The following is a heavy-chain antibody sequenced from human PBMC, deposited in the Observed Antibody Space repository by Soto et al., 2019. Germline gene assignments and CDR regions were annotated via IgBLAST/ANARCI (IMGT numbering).Heavy chain of an antibody. J-gene: IGHJ6*02. V-gene: IGHV3-33*01. CDR1: GFTFSSYG. D-gene: IGHD2-21*01. CDR2: IWYDGSNK. CDR3: ASDARPGIYYYYGMDV. Sequence: PGGSLRLSCAASGFTFSSYGMHWVRQAPGKGLEWVAVIWYDGSNKYYADSVKGRFTISRDNSKNTLYLQMNSLRAEDTAVYYCASDARPGIYYYYGMDVWGQGTTVTVSS.